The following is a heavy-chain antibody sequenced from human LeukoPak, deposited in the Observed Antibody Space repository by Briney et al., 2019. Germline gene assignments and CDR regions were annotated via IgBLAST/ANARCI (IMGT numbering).Heavy chain of an antibody. V-gene: IGHV3-23*01. CDR2: ISGSGGST. D-gene: IGHD3-10*01. CDR1: GFTFSSYA. CDR3: AKDGLLWFGEFVS. J-gene: IGHJ4*02. Sequence: GGSLRLSCAASGFTFSSYAISWVRQAPGKGLEWVSAISGSGGSTYYADSVKGRFTISRDNSKNTLYLQMNSLRAEDTAVYYCAKDGLLWFGEFVSWGQGTLVTVSS.